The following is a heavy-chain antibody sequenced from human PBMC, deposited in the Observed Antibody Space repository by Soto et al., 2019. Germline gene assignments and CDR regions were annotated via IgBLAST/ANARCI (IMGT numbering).Heavy chain of an antibody. CDR3: ARPMTTVTTGYYYYGMDV. V-gene: IGHV1-18*04. CDR2: ISAYNGNT. J-gene: IGHJ6*02. CDR1: GYTFTSYG. Sequence: ASVKVSCKASGYTFTSYGISWVRQAPGQGLEWMGWISAYNGNTNYAQKLQGRVTMTTDTSTSTAYMELRSLRSDDTAVYCCARPMTTVTTGYYYYGMDVWGQGTTVTVSS. D-gene: IGHD4-4*01.